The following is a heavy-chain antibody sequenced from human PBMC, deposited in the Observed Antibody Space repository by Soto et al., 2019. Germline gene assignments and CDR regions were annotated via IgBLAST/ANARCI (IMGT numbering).Heavy chain of an antibody. V-gene: IGHV4-31*03. J-gene: IGHJ5*02. CDR1: GGSITRGCYY. Sequence: QVQLQESGPGLVKPSETLSLTCTVSGGSITRGCYYWSRIRQHPGKGLEWIGYIYNIGTTYYTPSLKTRVTISVDTSKNQFSLTLASVAAADSAVYYCAREPAPWGQGTLVTVSS. CDR2: IYNIGTT. CDR3: AREPAP.